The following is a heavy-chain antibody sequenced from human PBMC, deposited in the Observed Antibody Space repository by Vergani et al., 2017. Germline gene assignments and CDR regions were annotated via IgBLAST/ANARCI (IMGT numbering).Heavy chain of an antibody. CDR3: TTDPELRGSPPTTD. J-gene: IGHJ4*02. CDR2: IKSKTDGGTT. D-gene: IGHD1-14*01. Sequence: EVQLVESGGGLVKPGGSLRLSCAASGFTFSNAWMNWVRQAPGKGLEWVGRIKSKTDGGTTDYAAPVKGRFTISRHDSKNTLYLQMNSLKTEDTAVYYCTTDPELRGSPPTTDWGQGTLVTVSS. CDR1: GFTFSNAW. V-gene: IGHV3-15*07.